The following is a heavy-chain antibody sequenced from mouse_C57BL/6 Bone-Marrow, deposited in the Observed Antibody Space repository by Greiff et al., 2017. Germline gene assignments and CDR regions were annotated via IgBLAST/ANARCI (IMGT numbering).Heavy chain of an antibody. CDR1: GFTFNTYA. Sequence: EVNVVVSGGGLVQPKGSLKLSCAASGFTFNTYAMHWVRQAPGKGLEWVARIRSKSSNYATYYADSVKDRFTISRYDSQSMLYLQMNNLKTEDTAMYYCVRDRGALLPLPWFAYWGQGTLVTVSA. CDR3: VRDRGALLPLPWFAY. V-gene: IGHV10-3*01. CDR2: IRSKSSNYAT. J-gene: IGHJ3*01. D-gene: IGHD1-1*01.